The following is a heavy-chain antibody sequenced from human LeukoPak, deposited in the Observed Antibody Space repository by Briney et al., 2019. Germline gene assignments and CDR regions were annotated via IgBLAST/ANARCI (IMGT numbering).Heavy chain of an antibody. J-gene: IGHJ4*02. V-gene: IGHV3-48*04. CDR3: ARDFPLYCSGGSCYPGVGYFDY. D-gene: IGHD2-15*01. CDR1: GFTFSSYS. CDR2: ISSSSSTI. Sequence: PGGSLRLSCAASGFTFSSYSMNWVRQAPGKGLEWVSYISSSSSTIYYADSVKGRFTISRDNAKNSLYLQMNSLRAEDTAVYYCARDFPLYCSGGSCYPGVGYFDYWGQGTLVTVSS.